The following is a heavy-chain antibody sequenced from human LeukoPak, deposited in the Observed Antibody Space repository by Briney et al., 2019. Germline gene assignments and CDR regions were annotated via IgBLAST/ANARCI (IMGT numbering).Heavy chain of an antibody. CDR2: INHSGST. Sequence: LKPSETLSLTCAVYGGSFSGYYWSWIRQPPGKGLEWIGEINHSGSTNYNPSLKSRVTISVDTSKNQFSLKLSSVTAADTAVYYCARGAPYSSSWYRYYYYYYMDVWGKGTTVTVSS. D-gene: IGHD6-13*01. CDR3: ARGAPYSSSWYRYYYYYYMDV. V-gene: IGHV4-34*01. CDR1: GGSFSGYY. J-gene: IGHJ6*03.